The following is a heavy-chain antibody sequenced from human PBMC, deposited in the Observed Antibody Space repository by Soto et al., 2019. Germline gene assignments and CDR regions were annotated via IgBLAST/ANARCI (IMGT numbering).Heavy chain of an antibody. V-gene: IGHV3-48*01. CDR2: ISSSSSTI. CDR3: ASLGLVPAAMPADWFDP. CDR1: GFTFSSYS. D-gene: IGHD2-2*01. Sequence: GGSLRLSCAASGFTFSSYSMNWVRQAPGKGLEWVSYISSSSSTIYYADSVKGRFTISRDNAKNSLYLQMNSLRAEDTAVYYCASLGLVPAAMPADWFDPWGQGTLVTVSS. J-gene: IGHJ5*02.